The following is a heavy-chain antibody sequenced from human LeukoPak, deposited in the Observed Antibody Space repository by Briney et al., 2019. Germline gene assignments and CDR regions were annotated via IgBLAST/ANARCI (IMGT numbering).Heavy chain of an antibody. CDR2: MNPNSGNT. CDR1: GYTFTSYD. V-gene: IGHV1-8*03. CDR3: ARGRLSYCSGGSCYYGNDY. Sequence: GASVEVSCKASGYTFTSYDINWVRRATGQGLEWMGWMNPNSGNTGYAQKFQGRVTITRNTSISTAYMELSSLRSEDTAVYYCARGRLSYCSGGSCYYGNDYWGQGTLVTVSS. D-gene: IGHD2-15*01. J-gene: IGHJ4*02.